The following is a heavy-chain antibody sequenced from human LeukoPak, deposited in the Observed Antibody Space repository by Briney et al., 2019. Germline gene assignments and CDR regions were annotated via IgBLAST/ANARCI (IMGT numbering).Heavy chain of an antibody. D-gene: IGHD6-6*01. CDR2: IYFSGST. CDR1: GGSIRSHC. V-gene: IGHV4-59*11. Sequence: PSETLSLTCTVSGGSIRSHCWSWVRQPPGKGLEWIGYIYFSGSTNYNPSLKSRVTISMGTSENQFSLKLSSVTAAGTAVYYCARGAAPHYSDYWGQGTLVTVSS. CDR3: ARGAAPHYSDY. J-gene: IGHJ4*02.